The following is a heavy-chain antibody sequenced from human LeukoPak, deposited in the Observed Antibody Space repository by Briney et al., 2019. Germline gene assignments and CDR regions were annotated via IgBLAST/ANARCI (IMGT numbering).Heavy chain of an antibody. CDR2: IYYSGST. D-gene: IGHD3-22*01. CDR3: ASEKAPIDHYDFTGYDWEY. CDR1: GGSISSSSYY. V-gene: IGHV4-39*07. J-gene: IGHJ4*02. Sequence: SETLSLTCTVSGGSISSSSYYWGWIRQPPGKGLEWIGSIYYSGSTYYNPSLKSRVTISVDTSKNQFSLKLTSVTAADTAVYYCASEKAPIDHYDFTGYDWEYWGQGSLLIVSS.